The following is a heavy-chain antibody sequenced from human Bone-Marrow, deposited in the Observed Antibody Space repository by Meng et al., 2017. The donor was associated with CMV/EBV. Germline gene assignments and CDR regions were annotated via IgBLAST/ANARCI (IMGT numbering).Heavy chain of an antibody. V-gene: IGHV4-39*07. D-gene: IGHD2-2*01. CDR3: AKLEDIVVVPAAGEDY. Sequence: SETLSLTCTVSGGSISSSSYYWGWIRQPPGKGLEWIGSIYYSGSTYYNPSLKSRVTISVDTSKNQFSLKLSSVTAADTAVYYCAKLEDIVVVPAAGEDYWGQGTLVTVSS. CDR1: GGSISSSSYY. CDR2: IYYSGST. J-gene: IGHJ4*02.